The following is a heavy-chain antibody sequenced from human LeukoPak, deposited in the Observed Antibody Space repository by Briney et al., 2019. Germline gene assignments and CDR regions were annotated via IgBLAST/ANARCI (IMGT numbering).Heavy chain of an antibody. Sequence: ASVKVSCKASGYTFTSYGISWVRQAPGQGLEWMGWISAYNGNTNYAQKLQGRVTMTTDTSTSTAYMELRSLRSDDTAVYYCARGAVSSGWWKNWFDPWGQGTLVTVSS. CDR2: ISAYNGNT. V-gene: IGHV1-18*01. CDR3: ARGAVSSGWWKNWFDP. CDR1: GYTFTSYG. J-gene: IGHJ5*02. D-gene: IGHD6-19*01.